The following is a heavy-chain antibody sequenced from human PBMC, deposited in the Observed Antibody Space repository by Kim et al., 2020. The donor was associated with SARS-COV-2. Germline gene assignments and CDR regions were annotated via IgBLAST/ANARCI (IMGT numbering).Heavy chain of an antibody. J-gene: IGHJ6*02. D-gene: IGHD3-9*01. Sequence: ASVKVSCKASGYTFTSYAMHWVRQAPGQRLEWMGWINAGNGNTKYSQKFQGRVTITRDTSASTAYMELSSLRSEDTAVYYCASTTLKGNFDWLLNLYYYYGMDVWGQGTTVTVSS. V-gene: IGHV1-3*01. CDR2: INAGNGNT. CDR1: GYTFTSYA. CDR3: ASTTLKGNFDWLLNLYYYYGMDV.